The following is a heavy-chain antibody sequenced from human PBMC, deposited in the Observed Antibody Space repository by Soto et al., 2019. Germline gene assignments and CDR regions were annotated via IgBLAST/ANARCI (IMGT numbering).Heavy chain of an antibody. V-gene: IGHV1-69*13. CDR3: ARDQLSSFAMDV. J-gene: IGHJ6*04. CDR2: IIPTFGRT. CDR1: GDPFSSYA. D-gene: IGHD3-10*02. Sequence: SVKVYCKASGDPFSSYAISLVRQAPGKGLEWMGKIIPTFGRTNYSQKFQGRLTISADDSTSTAYMELSSLLSEDTAFYYCARDQLSSFAMDVWAKETRSP.